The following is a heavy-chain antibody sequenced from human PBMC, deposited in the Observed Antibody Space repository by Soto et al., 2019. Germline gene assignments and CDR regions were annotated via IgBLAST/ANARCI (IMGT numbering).Heavy chain of an antibody. V-gene: IGHV3-23*01. J-gene: IGHJ4*02. D-gene: IGHD1-26*01. CDR1: GLAFSSYA. CDR2: ISGSGGST. Sequence: GVLRLSCAASGLAFSSYAMNWVRQAPGKGLEWVSGISGSGGSTYYTDSVKGRFTISKDNSKNTLYLQMNSLRAEDTAIYYCVTLALGKFDYWGQGNLVTVSS. CDR3: VTLALGKFDY.